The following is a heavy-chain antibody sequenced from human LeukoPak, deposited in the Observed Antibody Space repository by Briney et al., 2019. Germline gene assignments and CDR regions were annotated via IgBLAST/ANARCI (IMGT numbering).Heavy chain of an antibody. CDR3: ARDPPYCSGGSCYSGY. Sequence: PGGSLGLSCVASGFTFSDFDMNWVRQAPGKGLEWVSSISTSGSNTYYADSVRGRFTISRHNAKNSIYLQLSSLRAEDSAVYYCARDPPYCSGGSCYSGYWGQGTLVTVSS. V-gene: IGHV3-21*01. J-gene: IGHJ4*02. CDR2: ISTSGSNT. CDR1: GFTFSDFD. D-gene: IGHD2-15*01.